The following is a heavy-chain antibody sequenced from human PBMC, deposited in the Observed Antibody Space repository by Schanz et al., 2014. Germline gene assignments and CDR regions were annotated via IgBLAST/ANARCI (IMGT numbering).Heavy chain of an antibody. V-gene: IGHV3-21*05. J-gene: IGHJ4*02. CDR2: ISGTTTYT. CDR1: GFTFSSYA. Sequence: VQLLQFGGGVVQPGRSLRLSCAASGFTFSSYAMHWVRQAPGKGLEWVSYISGTTTYTNYADSVKDRFTVSRDNSKNTVYLQMNRLRAEDTAVYYCARDSRPNYDFLTAYYSIDYWGQGTLVTVSS. CDR3: ARDSRPNYDFLTAYYSIDY. D-gene: IGHD3-9*01.